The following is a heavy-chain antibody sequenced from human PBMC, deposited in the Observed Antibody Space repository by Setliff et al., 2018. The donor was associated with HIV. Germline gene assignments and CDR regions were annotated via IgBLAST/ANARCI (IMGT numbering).Heavy chain of an antibody. CDR3: ARDLSTHWSGYSLGF. Sequence: GASVMVSCKASGYTFTDYYFHWVRQAPGQGLEWMGWINPKFGGTLYAQKFRGRVTMTRDMSINTVYVELSSLSSDDTAVYYCARDLSTHWSGYSLGFWGPGTLVTVSS. V-gene: IGHV1-2*02. CDR1: GYTFTDYY. CDR2: INPKFGGT. J-gene: IGHJ4*02. D-gene: IGHD3-3*01.